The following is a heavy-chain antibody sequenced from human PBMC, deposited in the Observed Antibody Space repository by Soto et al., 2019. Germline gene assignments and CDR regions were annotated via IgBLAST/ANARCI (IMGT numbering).Heavy chain of an antibody. CDR2: FYYSGST. CDR1: GGSFSTYY. Sequence: SETLSLTCAVYGGSFSTYYWGWIRQPPGKGLEWIGSFYYSGSTDYNPSLKSRVTISVDTSKNQFSLNLSSVTAADTGVYYCAITLGGNYFGMDVWGHGTSVTVSS. V-gene: IGHV4-39*01. D-gene: IGHD3-16*01. J-gene: IGHJ6*01. CDR3: AITLGGNYFGMDV.